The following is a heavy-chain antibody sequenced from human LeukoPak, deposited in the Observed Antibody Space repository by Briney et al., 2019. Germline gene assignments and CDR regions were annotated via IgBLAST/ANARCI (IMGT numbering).Heavy chain of an antibody. Sequence: PSETLSLTCTVSGGSISSYYWSWIRQPPGKGLEWIGYIYYSGSTNYNPSLKSRVTISVDTSMNQFPLKLSSVTAADTAVYYCARIYYYDSSGYSNWFDPWGQGTLVTVSS. V-gene: IGHV4-59*01. D-gene: IGHD3-22*01. CDR2: IYYSGST. J-gene: IGHJ5*02. CDR3: ARIYYYDSSGYSNWFDP. CDR1: GGSISSYY.